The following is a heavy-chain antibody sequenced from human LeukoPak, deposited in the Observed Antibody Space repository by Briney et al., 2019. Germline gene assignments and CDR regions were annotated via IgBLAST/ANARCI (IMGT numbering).Heavy chain of an antibody. D-gene: IGHD3-22*01. J-gene: IGHJ5*02. CDR1: GGSINSSKW. CDR2: IYHSGST. Sequence: SETLSLTCAVSGGSINSSKWWSWIRQPPGKGLEWIGQIYHSGSTNFNPSLKSRVTISLDKSKNQLSLKLSSVTAADTAIYYCARNHYDSSGYYPNWFDPWGQGTLVTVSS. V-gene: IGHV4-4*02. CDR3: ARNHYDSSGYYPNWFDP.